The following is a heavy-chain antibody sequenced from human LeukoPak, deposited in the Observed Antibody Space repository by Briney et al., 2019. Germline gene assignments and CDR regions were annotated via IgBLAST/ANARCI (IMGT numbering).Heavy chain of an antibody. CDR3: AKMNVLTGYYTPNFDF. J-gene: IGHJ4*02. CDR1: GFTFSSYA. D-gene: IGHD3-9*01. CDR2: VSGSGSST. V-gene: IGHV3-23*01. Sequence: GGSLRLSCAASGFTFSSYAMSWVRQAPRKGLEWVSVVSGSGSSTDYADSVKGRFTISRDNSKNTLYLQVSSLSAEDTAVYYCAKMNVLTGYYTPNFDFWGQGTLVTVSS.